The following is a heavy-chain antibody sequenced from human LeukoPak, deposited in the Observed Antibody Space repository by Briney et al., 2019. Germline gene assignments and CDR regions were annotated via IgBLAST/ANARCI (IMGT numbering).Heavy chain of an antibody. D-gene: IGHD2-15*01. CDR3: AKENIVVVVAAESGGYYGMDV. CDR2: IRYDGSNK. Sequence: GGSLRLSCAASGFTISSYGMHWVRQAPGKGLEWVAFIRYDGSNKYYADYVKGRFTISRDNSKNTLYLQMNSLRAEDTAVYYCAKENIVVVVAAESGGYYGMDVWGQGTTVTVPS. J-gene: IGHJ6*02. CDR1: GFTISSYG. V-gene: IGHV3-30*02.